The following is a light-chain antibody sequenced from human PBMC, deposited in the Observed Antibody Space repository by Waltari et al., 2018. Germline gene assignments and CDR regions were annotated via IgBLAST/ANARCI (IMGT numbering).Light chain of an antibody. J-gene: IGKJ5*01. CDR3: QQYNNWLIT. CDR2: GAS. CDR1: QSVSSN. V-gene: IGKV3-15*01. Sequence: EIVMTQSPATLSVSPGDTATLSCRASQSVSSNLAWYQQKPGQAPRLLIYGASTRATGIPARFSGSGSGTEFTLTISSLQSEDFAVYYCQQYNNWLITFGQGTRLEIK.